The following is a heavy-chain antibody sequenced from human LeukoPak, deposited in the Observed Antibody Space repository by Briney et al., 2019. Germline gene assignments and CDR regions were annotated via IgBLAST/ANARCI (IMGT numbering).Heavy chain of an antibody. D-gene: IGHD3-22*01. V-gene: IGHV4-39*01. Sequence: SSETLSLTCTVSGGSISSSSYYWGWIRQPPGKGLEWIGSIYYSGSTYYNPSLKSRVTISVDTSKNQFSLKLSSVTAADTAVYYCASTSGYYNKYFQHWGQGTLVTVSS. CDR3: ASTSGYYNKYFQH. CDR1: GGSISSSSYY. J-gene: IGHJ1*01. CDR2: IYYSGST.